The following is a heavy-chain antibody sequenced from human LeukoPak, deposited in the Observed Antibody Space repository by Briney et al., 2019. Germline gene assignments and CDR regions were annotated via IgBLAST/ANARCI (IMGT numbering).Heavy chain of an antibody. D-gene: IGHD5-24*01. J-gene: IGHJ4*02. CDR3: AKEAGYNDYFDY. Sequence: PGGSLRLSCAASGFTFDDYAMHWVRHAPGKGLEWVSGISWNSGSIGYADSVKGRFTISRDNAKNSLYLQMNSLRAEDTALYYCAKEAGYNDYFDYWGQGTLVTVSS. CDR1: GFTFDDYA. V-gene: IGHV3-9*01. CDR2: ISWNSGSI.